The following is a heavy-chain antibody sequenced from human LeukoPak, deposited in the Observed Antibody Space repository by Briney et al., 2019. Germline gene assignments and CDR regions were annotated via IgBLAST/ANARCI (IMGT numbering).Heavy chain of an antibody. CDR2: INTSGST. CDR1: GGSISSNY. Sequence: SETLSLTCTVSGGSISSNYWSWIRQPPGKGLEWIGYINTSGSTNYNASLKSRVSISLDTSRNQLSLKLTSVTAADTAVYYCARRGNWGFFDYWGQGILVSVSS. J-gene: IGHJ4*02. D-gene: IGHD7-27*01. CDR3: ARRGNWGFFDY. V-gene: IGHV4-4*09.